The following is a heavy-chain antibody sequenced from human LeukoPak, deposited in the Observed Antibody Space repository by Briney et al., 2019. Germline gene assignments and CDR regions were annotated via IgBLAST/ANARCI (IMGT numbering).Heavy chain of an antibody. CDR2: FYSGGDT. D-gene: IGHD5-24*01. V-gene: IGHV3-53*01. Sequence: GSLRLSCAVSGFTVSSNHMSWVRQAPGKGLEWVSVFYSGGDTHYADSVKGRFTISRDNSKNTLYLQMNSLRAEDTAVYFCARSRDGYKRFDSWGQGTLVTVPS. CDR3: ARSRDGYKRFDS. J-gene: IGHJ4*02. CDR1: GFTVSSNH.